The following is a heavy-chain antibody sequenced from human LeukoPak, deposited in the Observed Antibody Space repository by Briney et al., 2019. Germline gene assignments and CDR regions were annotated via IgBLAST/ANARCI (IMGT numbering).Heavy chain of an antibody. J-gene: IGHJ1*01. D-gene: IGHD6-19*01. V-gene: IGHV1-3*01. Sequence: ASVKVSCKASGYTFTSYAMHWVRQAPGQRLEWMGWINAGNGNTKYSQKFQGRVTITRDTSASTACMELSSLRSEDTAVYYCARGLYSSGWAEYFQHWGQGTLVTVSS. CDR3: ARGLYSSGWAEYFQH. CDR2: INAGNGNT. CDR1: GYTFTSYA.